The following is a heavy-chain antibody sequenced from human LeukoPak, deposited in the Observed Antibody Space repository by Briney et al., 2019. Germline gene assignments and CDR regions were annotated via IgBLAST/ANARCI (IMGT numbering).Heavy chain of an antibody. J-gene: IGHJ3*01. CDR3: ANVVTATPSDAFDF. D-gene: IGHD2-21*02. CDR1: GFTFSSFA. V-gene: IGHV3-23*01. Sequence: PGGSLRLSCAASGFTFSSFAMSWVRQAPGKGLEWVSAISTSVGSTYYADSVKGRFTISRDNSKNTLYLQMNSLRAEDTAVYYCANVVTATPSDAFDFWGRGTMVTVSS. CDR2: ISTSVGST.